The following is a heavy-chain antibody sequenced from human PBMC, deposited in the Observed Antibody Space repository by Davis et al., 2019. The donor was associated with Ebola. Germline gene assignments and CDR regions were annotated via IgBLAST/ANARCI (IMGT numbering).Heavy chain of an antibody. V-gene: IGHV3-64D*08. Sequence: GESLKISCRASGFTFGDYAMSWVRQAPGKGLEYVSVISSSGKTYYADSVKGRFTISRDNSQNNVYLQMTSLRVEDTAVYYCVKEGTTTIWVDSDNWGQGTLVTVAS. CDR3: VKEGTTTIWVDSDN. D-gene: IGHD1-26*01. CDR1: GFTFGDYA. CDR2: ISSSGKT. J-gene: IGHJ4*02.